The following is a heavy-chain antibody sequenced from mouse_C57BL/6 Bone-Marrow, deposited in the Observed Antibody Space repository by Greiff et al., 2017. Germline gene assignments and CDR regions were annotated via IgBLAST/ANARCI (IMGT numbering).Heavy chain of an antibody. V-gene: IGHV5-16*01. Sequence: EVKLVESEGGLVQPGSSMKLSCTASGFTFSDYYMAWVRQVPEKGLEWVANINYDGSSTYYLDSLKSRFIISRDNAKNILYLQMSSLKSEDTATXYCAGDPPLTTVVANGYFDVWGTGTTVTVSS. CDR3: AGDPPLTTVVANGYFDV. D-gene: IGHD1-1*01. J-gene: IGHJ1*03. CDR2: INYDGSST. CDR1: GFTFSDYY.